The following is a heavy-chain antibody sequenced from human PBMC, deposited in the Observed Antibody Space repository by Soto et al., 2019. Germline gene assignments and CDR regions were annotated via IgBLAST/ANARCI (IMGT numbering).Heavy chain of an antibody. J-gene: IGHJ6*03. D-gene: IGHD2-21*01. Sequence: QVQLVQSGAEVKKPGASVKVSCKASGYTFTGYYMHWVRQAPGQGLEWMGWINPNSGGTNYAQKFQGWVNMTRDTSISTAYMELSRLRSDDTAVYYCARSCRYCDYYYYYMDVWGKGTTVTVSS. CDR1: GYTFTGYY. CDR2: INPNSGGT. CDR3: ARSCRYCDYYYYYMDV. V-gene: IGHV1-2*04.